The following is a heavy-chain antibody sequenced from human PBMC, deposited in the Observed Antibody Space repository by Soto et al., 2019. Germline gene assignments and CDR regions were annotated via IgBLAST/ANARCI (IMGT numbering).Heavy chain of an antibody. J-gene: IGHJ4*02. Sequence: EVQLLESGGGLVQPGGSLRLSCAASGFTFSSYAMSWVRQAPGKGLEWVSAISGSGGSTYYADSVKGRFTISRDNSKNTLYLQMNSLRAEDTAVYYCARARDYYDSSGSLDYWGQGTLVTVSS. CDR3: ARARDYYDSSGSLDY. CDR1: GFTFSSYA. CDR2: ISGSGGST. V-gene: IGHV3-23*01. D-gene: IGHD3-22*01.